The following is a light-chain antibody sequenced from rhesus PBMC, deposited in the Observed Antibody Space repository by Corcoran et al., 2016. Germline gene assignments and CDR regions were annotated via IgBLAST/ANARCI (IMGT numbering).Light chain of an antibody. Sequence: DIVMTQTPLSLPVTLGEPASISCRSSQSLLDSEDGNTYLEWYLQKPGQSPQLLIYEVSNRASGVPDRFSGSGSDTDFTLKISRVEAEDVGVYDCMQALEFPYSFGQGTKVEIK. CDR1: QSLLDSEDGNTY. CDR3: MQALEFPYS. J-gene: IGKJ2*01. V-gene: IGKV2-104*01. CDR2: EVS.